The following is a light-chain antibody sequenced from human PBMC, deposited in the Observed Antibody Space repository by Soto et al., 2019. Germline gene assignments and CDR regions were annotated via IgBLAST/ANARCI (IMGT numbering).Light chain of an antibody. CDR3: QQYNSYPYT. V-gene: IGKV1-5*01. Sequence: DIQMTQSPSTLSASVGDRVTITCRASQSISSWWAWYQQKPGKAPKLLIYDASSLESGVPSRFSGSGSGTEFTLTISSLQPDDFAPYYCQQYNSYPYTFGQGTKLEIK. CDR2: DAS. CDR1: QSISSW. J-gene: IGKJ2*01.